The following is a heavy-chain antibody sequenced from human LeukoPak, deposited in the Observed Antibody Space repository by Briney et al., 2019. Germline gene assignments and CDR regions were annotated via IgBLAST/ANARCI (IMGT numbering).Heavy chain of an antibody. J-gene: IGHJ4*02. CDR2: ISGSGGST. V-gene: IGHV3-23*01. D-gene: IGHD3-3*01. CDR3: AKGKLFTIFGVVYFDY. CDR1: GFTFSSYA. Sequence: AGGSLRLSCAASGFTFSSYAMSWVRQAPGKGLEWVSAISGSGGSTYYADSVKGRFTISRDNSKNTLYLQMNSLRAEDTAVYYCAKGKLFTIFGVVYFDYWGQGTLITVSS.